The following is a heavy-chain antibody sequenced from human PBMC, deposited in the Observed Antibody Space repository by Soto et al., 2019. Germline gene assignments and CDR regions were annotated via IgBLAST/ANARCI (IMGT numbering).Heavy chain of an antibody. J-gene: IGHJ4*02. CDR3: TTDRGVVVPAAVRLYYFDY. CDR1: GFTFSNAW. V-gene: IGHV3-15*01. CDR2: IKSKTDGGTT. D-gene: IGHD2-2*01. Sequence: GGSLRLSCAASGFTFSNAWMSWVRQAPGKGLEWVGRIKSKTDGGTTDYAAPVKGRFTISRDDSKNTLYLQMNSLKTEDTAVYYCTTDRGVVVPAAVRLYYFDYWGQGTLVTVSS.